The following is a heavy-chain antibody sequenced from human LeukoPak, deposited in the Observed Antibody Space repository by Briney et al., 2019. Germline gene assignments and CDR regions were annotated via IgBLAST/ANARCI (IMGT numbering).Heavy chain of an antibody. CDR2: IWYGGSNK. Sequence: GGSLRLSCAASGFIFSSYGMHWVRQAPGKGLEWVAVIWYGGSNKYYADSVKGRFTISRDNSKNTLYLQMNSLRAEDTAVYYCARAWYCSGGSCYLPDYWGQGTLVTVSS. D-gene: IGHD2-15*01. CDR1: GFIFSSYG. V-gene: IGHV3-33*01. J-gene: IGHJ4*02. CDR3: ARAWYCSGGSCYLPDY.